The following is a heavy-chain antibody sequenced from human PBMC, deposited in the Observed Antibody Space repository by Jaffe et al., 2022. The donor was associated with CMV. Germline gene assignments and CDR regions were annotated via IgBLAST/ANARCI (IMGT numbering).Heavy chain of an antibody. D-gene: IGHD1-26*01. CDR3: GSPGSPGAFDI. CDR1: GYTFTRYN. J-gene: IGHJ3*02. V-gene: IGHV1-3*01. Sequence: QVHLVQSGAEVKKPGASVKVSCKASGYTFTRYNIHWVRQAPGQSLEWMGWISPGNGNTKYSQNFQGRVTISTDTSATTAYMELSSLTSEDTAVYYCGSPGSPGAFDIWGQGTLVTVSS. CDR2: ISPGNGNT.